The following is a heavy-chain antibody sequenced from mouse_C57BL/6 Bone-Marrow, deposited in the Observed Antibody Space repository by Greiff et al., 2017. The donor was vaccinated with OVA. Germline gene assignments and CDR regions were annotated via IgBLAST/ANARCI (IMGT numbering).Heavy chain of an antibody. V-gene: IGHV1-76*01. J-gene: IGHJ3*01. Sequence: VQLQQSGAELVRPGASVKLSCKASGYTFTDYYINWVKQRPGQGLEWIARIYPGSGNTYYNEKFKGKATLTADKSTSTAYMQLSILTSEDSTFYFCAGDYDSAYWGQGTLVTVSA. CDR3: AGDYDSAY. D-gene: IGHD2-4*01. CDR1: GYTFTDYY. CDR2: IYPGSGNT.